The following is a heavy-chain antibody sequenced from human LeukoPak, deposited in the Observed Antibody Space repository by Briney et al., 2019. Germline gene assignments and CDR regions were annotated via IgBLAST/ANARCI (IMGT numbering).Heavy chain of an antibody. V-gene: IGHV1-2*02. CDR2: VNPNGGGT. CDR3: ARGARNYFASGTP. Sequence: ASVKVSCKASGYTFTDYYIHWVRQAPGQGLEWMGWVNPNGGGTNSAQRFQGRVTMTRDTSISTAYMELNRLRSDDTAIYYCARGARNYFASGTPWGQGTLVTVSS. CDR1: GYTFTDYY. J-gene: IGHJ5*02. D-gene: IGHD3-10*01.